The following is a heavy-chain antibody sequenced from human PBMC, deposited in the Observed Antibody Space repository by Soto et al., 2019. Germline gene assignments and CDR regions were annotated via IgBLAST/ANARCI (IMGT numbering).Heavy chain of an antibody. Sequence: QVQLVESGGGVVQPGRSLRLSCAASGFTFSSYAMHWVRQAPGKGLEWVAVISYDGSNKYCADSVKGRFTISRDNSKNTLYLQMSSLTAEDTAGYYCASPRLSSDGTTPIEYWGQGTLVTVSS. CDR1: GFTFSSYA. CDR2: ISYDGSNK. V-gene: IGHV3-30-3*01. D-gene: IGHD1-1*01. J-gene: IGHJ4*02. CDR3: ASPRLSSDGTTPIEY.